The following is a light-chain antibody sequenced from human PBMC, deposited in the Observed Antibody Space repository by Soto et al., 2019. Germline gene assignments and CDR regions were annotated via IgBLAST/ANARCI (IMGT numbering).Light chain of an antibody. V-gene: IGLV2-14*01. Sequence: QSVLTQPASVSGSPGQSITISCTGTSSDVGGYNSVSWYRQDPGKAPKLIIYDVTYRPSGVSNRFSGSKSGNTASLTSSGLQSEDEADYHCSSFTSSITYVFGTGAQLTVL. J-gene: IGLJ1*01. CDR1: SSDVGGYNS. CDR2: DVT. CDR3: SSFTSSITYV.